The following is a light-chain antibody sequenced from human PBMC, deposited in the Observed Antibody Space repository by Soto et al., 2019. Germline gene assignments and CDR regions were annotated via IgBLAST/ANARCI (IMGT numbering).Light chain of an antibody. V-gene: IGKV3-20*01. CDR3: QQYGSSPWT. CDR1: QSVSSSF. Sequence: DIVLTQSPCTLSLSPGERATLYCRASQSVSSSFFAWYQKKPGQAPRLLIYAASNRATDIPDRFSGSGSGTDFTLTISRLEPEDFALYYCQQYGSSPWTFGQGTKVDIK. J-gene: IGKJ1*01. CDR2: AAS.